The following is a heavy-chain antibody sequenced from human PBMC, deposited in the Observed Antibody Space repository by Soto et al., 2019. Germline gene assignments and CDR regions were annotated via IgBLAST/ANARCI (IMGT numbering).Heavy chain of an antibody. Sequence: QVQLVQSGAEVKKPGSSVKVSCKASGGTFGNFTISWVRQAPGQGPEWMGGIIPLFQTANYALKFQGRVKITADESTSTAYMELNCLRSEDTAVYYCARWSHWNPLYYSGMDVWGQGTTVIVSS. CDR3: ARWSHWNPLYYSGMDV. V-gene: IGHV1-69*01. CDR2: IIPLFQTA. J-gene: IGHJ6*02. CDR1: GGTFGNFT. D-gene: IGHD1-1*01.